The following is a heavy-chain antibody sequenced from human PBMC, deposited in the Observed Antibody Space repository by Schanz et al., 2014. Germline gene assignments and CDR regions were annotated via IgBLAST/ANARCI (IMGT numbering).Heavy chain of an antibody. CDR1: GYTFTSYD. Sequence: QVQLVQSGAEVKKPGASVKVSCKASGYTFTSYDINWVRQATGQGLEWMGLINPSVGNTNYAQKFRGRVTMTRDTSTSTVYMEVSSLRSEDTAVYFCARGPSTGAFDIWGQGTMVTVSS. J-gene: IGHJ3*02. CDR2: INPSVGNT. V-gene: IGHV1-46*03. CDR3: ARGPSTGAFDI.